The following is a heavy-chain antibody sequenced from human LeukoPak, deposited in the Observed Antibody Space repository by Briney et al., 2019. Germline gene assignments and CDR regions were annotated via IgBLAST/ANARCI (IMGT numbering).Heavy chain of an antibody. J-gene: IGHJ4*02. CDR3: SRDRLGGLDY. CDR2: ISTTSTYI. CDR1: GFDFSTYA. V-gene: IGHV3-21*01. Sequence: PGGSLRLSCAASGFDFSTYAINWVRQAPGKGLEWVSSISTTSTYIFHADSLKGRFTISRDNAKNSVYLQMNSLRPEDTAVYYCSRDRLGGLDYWGQGTLVTVSS. D-gene: IGHD5-12*01.